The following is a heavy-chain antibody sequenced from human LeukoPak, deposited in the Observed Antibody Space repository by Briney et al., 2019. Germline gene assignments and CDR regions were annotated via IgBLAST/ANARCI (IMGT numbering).Heavy chain of an antibody. J-gene: IGHJ6*04. CDR1: GGSISSYY. CDR2: IYYSGST. CDR3: ASGIAAAGTIDYYGMDV. Sequence: SETLSLTCTVSGGSISSYYWSWIRQPPGKGLEWIGYIYYSGSTNYNPSLKSRVTISVDTSKNQFSLKLSSVTAADTAVYYCASGIAAAGTIDYYGMDVWGKGTTVTVSS. V-gene: IGHV4-59*12. D-gene: IGHD6-13*01.